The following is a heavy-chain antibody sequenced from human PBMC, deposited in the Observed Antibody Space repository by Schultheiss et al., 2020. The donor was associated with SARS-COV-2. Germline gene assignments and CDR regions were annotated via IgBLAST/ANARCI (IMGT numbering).Heavy chain of an antibody. CDR1: GFTFSSYA. V-gene: IGHV3-23*01. CDR3: ARDRTDYGMVATRYYYYYMDV. D-gene: IGHD5-12*01. J-gene: IGHJ6*03. Sequence: GGSLRLSCAASGFTFSSYAMSWVRQAPGKGLEWVSAISGSGGSTYYADSVKGRFTISRDNSKNTLYLQMNSLRAEDTAVYYCARDRTDYGMVATRYYYYYMDVWGKGTTVTVSS. CDR2: ISGSGGST.